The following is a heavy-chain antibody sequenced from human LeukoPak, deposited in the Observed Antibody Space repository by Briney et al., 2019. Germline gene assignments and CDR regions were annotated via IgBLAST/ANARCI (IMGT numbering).Heavy chain of an antibody. CDR3: AKGKGCSSTSCYSFDY. D-gene: IGHD2-2*01. V-gene: IGHV3-30*02. CDR2: IRYDESDK. Sequence: GGSLRLSCVASGFTFSSYGMHWVRQAPGKGLECVAFIRYDESDKYYPDSVKGRFTISRDTSKNTLYLQMNSLRAEDTAVYYCAKGKGCSSTSCYSFDYWGQGTLVTVSS. J-gene: IGHJ4*02. CDR1: GFTFSSYG.